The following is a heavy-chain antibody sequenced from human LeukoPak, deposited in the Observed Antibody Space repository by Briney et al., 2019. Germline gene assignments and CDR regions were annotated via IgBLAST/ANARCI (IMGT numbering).Heavy chain of an antibody. V-gene: IGHV1-2*02. CDR1: GYTFTGYY. CDR3: ARIRYCGGISCYYIDY. D-gene: IGHD2-2*01. J-gene: IGHJ4*02. CDR2: INPNTGDS. Sequence: ASVKVSCKASGYTFTGYYMHWVRQAPGQGLEWMGWINPNTGDSNYVQKFQGRVTMTRDTSISTAYMELSRLRSDDTAVYYCARIRYCGGISCYYIDYWGQGTLVTVSA.